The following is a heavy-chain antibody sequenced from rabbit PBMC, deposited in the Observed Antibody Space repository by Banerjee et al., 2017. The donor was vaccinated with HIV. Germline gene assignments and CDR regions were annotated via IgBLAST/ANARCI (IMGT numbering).Heavy chain of an antibody. CDR1: GFSFSNKYV. Sequence: QEQLVESGGGLVKPGASLTLTCTASGFSFSNKYVMCWVRQAPGKGLEWIACINTSSGNTVYASWAKGRFTISKTSSTTVTLQMTSLTAADTATYFCARGVDGRSGSDLWGPGTLVTVS. V-gene: IGHV1S45*01. J-gene: IGHJ4*01. D-gene: IGHD1-1*01. CDR2: INTSSGNT. CDR3: ARGVDGRSGSDL.